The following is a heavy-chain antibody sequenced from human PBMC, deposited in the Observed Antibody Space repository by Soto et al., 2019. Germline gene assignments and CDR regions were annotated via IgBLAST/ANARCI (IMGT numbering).Heavy chain of an antibody. CDR1: GFSLSTSGVG. CDR2: IYWDDDK. D-gene: IGHD1-26*01. Sequence: QITLKESGPTLVKPTQTLTLTCTFSGFSLSTSGVGVGWIRQPPGKALEWLTFIYWDDDKRNSPFLKSSLTITKDTSKHQVVLTMTNMDPVDTATYYCANLVVDGIKYYFASWGQGTLVTVSS. J-gene: IGHJ4*02. CDR3: ANLVVDGIKYYFAS. V-gene: IGHV2-5*02.